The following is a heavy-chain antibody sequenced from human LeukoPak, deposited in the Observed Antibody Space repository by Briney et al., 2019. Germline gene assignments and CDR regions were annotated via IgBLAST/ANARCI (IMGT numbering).Heavy chain of an antibody. Sequence: GSLRLSCAASGFTFSSYGMHWVRQAPGKELEWVAVIWYDGSNKYYADSVKGRFTISRDNSKNTLYLQMNSLRAEDTAVYYCARWETAVAAYFDYWGQGTLVTVSS. V-gene: IGHV3-33*08. D-gene: IGHD6-19*01. CDR3: ARWETAVAAYFDY. CDR1: GFTFSSYG. CDR2: IWYDGSNK. J-gene: IGHJ4*02.